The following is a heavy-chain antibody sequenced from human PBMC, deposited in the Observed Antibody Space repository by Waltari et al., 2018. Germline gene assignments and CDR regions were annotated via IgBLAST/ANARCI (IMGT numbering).Heavy chain of an antibody. J-gene: IGHJ5*02. V-gene: IGHV4-34*01. CDR1: GGCFSGYY. D-gene: IGHD4-17*01. CDR3: ARGSETTVTTSWFDP. CDR2: INHSAST. Sequence: QVQLQQWGAGLLKPSETLSLTCAVSGGCFSGYYWSWIRQPPGKGLEWIGEINHSASTNYNPSLKSRVTISVDTSKNQFSLKLSSVTAADTAVYYCARGSETTVTTSWFDPWGQGTLVTVSS.